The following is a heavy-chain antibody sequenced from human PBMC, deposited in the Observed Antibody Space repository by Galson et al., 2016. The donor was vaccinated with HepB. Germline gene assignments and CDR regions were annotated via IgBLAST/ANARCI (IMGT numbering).Heavy chain of an antibody. V-gene: IGHV3-30*18. J-gene: IGHJ6*02. CDR3: AKDRLAAPYYYYVMDV. Sequence: SLRLSCAASGFTFSNYGMHWVRQAPGKGLEWVALISYDGINSYYADSLKGRFTISRDNSKNTLYLQMNSLRAEDTGVYYCAKDRLAAPYYYYVMDVWGQGTTVTVSS. D-gene: IGHD3-10*01. CDR2: ISYDGINS. CDR1: GFTFSNYG.